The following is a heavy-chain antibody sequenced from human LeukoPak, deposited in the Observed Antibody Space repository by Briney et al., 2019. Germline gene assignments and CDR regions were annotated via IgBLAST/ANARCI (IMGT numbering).Heavy chain of an antibody. CDR3: ASRRDGSNYAAFDI. Sequence: ASVKVSCKASGYTFTGYYMHWVRQAPGQGLEWMGWINPNSGGTNYAQKFQGRVTMTRDTSISTVYMELSSLRSEDTAVYYCASRRDGSNYAAFDIWGQGTMVTVSS. CDR2: INPNSGGT. CDR1: GYTFTGYY. V-gene: IGHV1-2*02. J-gene: IGHJ3*02. D-gene: IGHD5-24*01.